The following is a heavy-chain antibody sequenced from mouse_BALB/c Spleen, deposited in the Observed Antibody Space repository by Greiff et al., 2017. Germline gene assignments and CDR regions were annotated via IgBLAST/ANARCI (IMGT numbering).Heavy chain of an antibody. CDR1: GYAFTNYL. CDR2: INPGSGGT. Sequence: VQLQQSGAELVRPGTSVKVSCKASGYAFTNYLIEWVKQRPGQGLEWIGVINPGSGGTNYNEKFKGKATLTADKSSSTAYMQLSSLTSDDSAVYFCARNYGSSYNYFDYWGQGTLVTVSA. J-gene: IGHJ3*01. D-gene: IGHD1-1*01. V-gene: IGHV1-54*03. CDR3: ARNYGSSYNYFDY.